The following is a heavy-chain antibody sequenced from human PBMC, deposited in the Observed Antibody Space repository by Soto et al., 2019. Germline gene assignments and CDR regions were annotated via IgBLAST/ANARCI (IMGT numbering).Heavy chain of an antibody. J-gene: IGHJ4*02. Sequence: QVHLVESGGGVVQPGRSLRLSCAASGFTFSTYAMHWVRQPPGKGLEWVAVISYDGSRRNYTDSVRGRFIISRDNSKNTLSLKMNSLRAEDTAVYYCARNPSGAYSYVDYWGQGTQVTVSS. CDR2: ISYDGSRR. CDR3: ARNPSGAYSYVDY. CDR1: GFTFSTYA. D-gene: IGHD5-18*01. V-gene: IGHV3-30-3*01.